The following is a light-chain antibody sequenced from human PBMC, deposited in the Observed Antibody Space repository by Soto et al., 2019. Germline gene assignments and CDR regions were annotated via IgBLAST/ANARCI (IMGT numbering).Light chain of an antibody. CDR2: DDG. Sequence: SYELTQPPSVSVAPGQTARFTCGGTNIEIKSVHWYQQKPGQAPVLVVYDDGDRTTGIPERFSGSKSGNTATLTTSRVEAGDEADYYCQVWDTTNPVIFGGGTQLTVL. CDR1: NIEIKS. J-gene: IGLJ2*01. V-gene: IGLV3-21*02. CDR3: QVWDTTNPVI.